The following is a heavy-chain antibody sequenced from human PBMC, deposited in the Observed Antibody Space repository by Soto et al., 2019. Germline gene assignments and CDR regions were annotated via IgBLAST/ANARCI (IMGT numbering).Heavy chain of an antibody. CDR2: ISVNSGNT. J-gene: IGHJ4*02. Sequence: QVQLVQSGPEVKKPGASVKVSCKASGDTFASYGINWVRQAPGQGLEWMGWISVNSGNTNYAQNFQGRVTMTTDTSTTTVFMELRSLRSDDTAVYYCAGGIGGGQGFDYWGQGTLVTVSS. CDR3: AGGIGGGQGFDY. D-gene: IGHD2-21*01. V-gene: IGHV1-18*01. CDR1: GDTFASYG.